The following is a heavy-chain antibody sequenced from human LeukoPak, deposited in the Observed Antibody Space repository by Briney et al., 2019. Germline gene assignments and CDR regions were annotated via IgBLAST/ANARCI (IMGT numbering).Heavy chain of an antibody. D-gene: IGHD6-13*01. J-gene: IGHJ6*03. CDR2: ISYDGSNK. CDR1: GFTFSSYA. CDR3: ARDHHGGSWNYYYYYMDV. V-gene: IGHV3-30*04. Sequence: GGSLRLSCAASGFTFSSYAMHWVRQAPGKGLEWVAVISYDGSNKYYADSVKGRFTISRDNSKNTLYLQMNSLRAEDTAVYYCARDHHGGSWNYYYYYMDVWGQGTVVTVSS.